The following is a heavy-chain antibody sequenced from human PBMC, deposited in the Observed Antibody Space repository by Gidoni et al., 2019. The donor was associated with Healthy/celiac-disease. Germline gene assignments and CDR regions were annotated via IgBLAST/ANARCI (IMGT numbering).Heavy chain of an antibody. J-gene: IGHJ4*02. CDR2: ISSSSIYL. CDR1: GFTFSSYS. CDR3: ARDWDRGLMAAAYY. D-gene: IGHD6-13*01. Sequence: EVQLVESGGGLVKPAGSLGLSCAASGFTFSSYSMNWVRKAPGKGLEWVSSISSSSIYLYYADSVKGRFTISRDNAKNSRYLQMNSLRAEDTAVYYCARDWDRGLMAAAYYWGQGTLVTVSS. V-gene: IGHV3-21*01.